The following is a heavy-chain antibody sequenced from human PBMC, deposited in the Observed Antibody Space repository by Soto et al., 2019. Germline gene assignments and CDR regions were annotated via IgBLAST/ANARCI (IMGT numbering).Heavy chain of an antibody. Sequence: GGSLRLSCAASGLTFSSYAMSWVRQAPGKGLEWVSSISSSSSYIYYADSVKGRFTISRDNAKNSLYLQMNSLRAEDTAVYYCARAPRIFQRYYNWFDPWGQGTLVTVSS. V-gene: IGHV3-21*01. D-gene: IGHD2-15*01. CDR3: ARAPRIFQRYYNWFDP. CDR1: GLTFSSYA. CDR2: ISSSSSYI. J-gene: IGHJ5*02.